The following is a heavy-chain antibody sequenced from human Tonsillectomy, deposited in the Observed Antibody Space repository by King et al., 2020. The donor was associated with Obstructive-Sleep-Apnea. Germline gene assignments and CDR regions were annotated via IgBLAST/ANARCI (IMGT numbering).Heavy chain of an antibody. D-gene: IGHD2-15*01. CDR1: GFTFSTYA. J-gene: IGHJ2*01. Sequence: QVQLVESGGGVGQPGRSLRLSCAASGFTFSTYALHWVRQTPGKGLEWVAGISLDGTNKEYAEPVKGRFTISRDNFKYTLFLQMDSLRTEDTGLYYCARVRVAHGDFPLWGRGTLVTVSS. CDR2: ISLDGTNK. CDR3: ARVRVAHGDFPL. V-gene: IGHV3-30-3*01.